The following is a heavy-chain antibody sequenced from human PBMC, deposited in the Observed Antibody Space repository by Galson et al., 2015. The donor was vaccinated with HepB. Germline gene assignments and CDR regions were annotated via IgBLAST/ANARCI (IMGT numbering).Heavy chain of an antibody. D-gene: IGHD6-19*01. V-gene: IGHV3-7*03. CDR3: PGGSMEVVGTGGGY. J-gene: IGHJ4*02. CDR2: IKQDGSEK. Sequence: SLRLSCASSGFTFSSYWMMWVRQAPGKGLEWVTNIKQDGSEKYYVDSVKGRFTISRDNAKNSLYLHMNSLRPEDTAVYYCPGGSMEVVGTGGGYWGQGTLVTVSS. CDR1: GFTFSSYW.